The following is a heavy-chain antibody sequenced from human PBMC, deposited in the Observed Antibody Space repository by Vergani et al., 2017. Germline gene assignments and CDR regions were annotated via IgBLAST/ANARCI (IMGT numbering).Heavy chain of an antibody. J-gene: IGHJ4*02. CDR3: ARDGENDYNDLDY. CDR1: GFTFSTYS. CDR2: ISSDGTTK. D-gene: IGHD5-24*01. V-gene: IGHV3-30-3*01. Sequence: QVQLVESGGGVVQPGRSLRLSCAASGFTFSTYSMHWVRQAPGKGLECVAVISSDGTTKYYAGSVKGRFTISRDNSKNTLYLQMNSLRTEDTAVYYCARDGENDYNDLDYLGQGTLVTVSS.